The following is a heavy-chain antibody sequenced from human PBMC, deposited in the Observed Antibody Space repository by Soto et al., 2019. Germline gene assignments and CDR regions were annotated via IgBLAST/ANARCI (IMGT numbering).Heavy chain of an antibody. CDR2: ISYSLVTT. D-gene: IGHD2-15*01. V-gene: IGHV3-48*02. CDR3: ARAQGGNWTSNDY. CDR1: GFTFSDYS. J-gene: IGHJ4*02. Sequence: VQMVESGGNLVQPGGSLRLSCTASGFTFSDYSINWVRQAPGKGLEWVSYISYSLVTTYYADSVKGRFTSSRDNAKNSVYLEMNSLREEDTAVYYCARAQGGNWTSNDYWGQGTLVTVSS.